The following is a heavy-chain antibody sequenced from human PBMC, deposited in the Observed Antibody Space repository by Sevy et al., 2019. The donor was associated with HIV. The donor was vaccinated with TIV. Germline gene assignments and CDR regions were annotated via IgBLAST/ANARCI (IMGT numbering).Heavy chain of an antibody. J-gene: IGHJ4*02. CDR1: GFTFSDYY. CDR2: MSSTGTTT. D-gene: IGHD4-17*01. Sequence: GGSLRLSCAGSGFTFSDYYMSWIRQAPGKGLEWISYMSSTGTTTYYANSVKGRFTVSRDNAKNSFYLQMNSLRGDDPAVYYCAGGPTVISFDYWGQGSLVTVSS. CDR3: AGGPTVISFDY. V-gene: IGHV3-11*01.